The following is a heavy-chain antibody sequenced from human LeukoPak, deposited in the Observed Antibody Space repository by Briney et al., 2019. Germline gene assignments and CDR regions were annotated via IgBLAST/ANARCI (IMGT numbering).Heavy chain of an antibody. J-gene: IGHJ4*02. CDR2: IKQDGSEI. V-gene: IGHV3-7*05. D-gene: IGHD6-19*01. CDR1: GFTISSFW. Sequence: GGSLRLSCAASGFTISSFWMSWVRQAPGKGLEWVANIKQDGSEIYYVDSVKGRFTISRDNAKISLYLQMNSLRAEDTAVYYCASQFWWAAVAGTTLDYWGQGTLVTVSS. CDR3: ASQFWWAAVAGTTLDY.